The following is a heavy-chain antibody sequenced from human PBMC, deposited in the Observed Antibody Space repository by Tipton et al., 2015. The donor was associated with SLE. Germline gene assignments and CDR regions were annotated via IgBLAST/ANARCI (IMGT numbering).Heavy chain of an antibody. Sequence: EASGFTFSSCWMSWVRQAPGKGLEWVANIKQDGSEKYYVDSVKGRFTISRDNAKNSLYMQMNSLRAEDTAVYYCARVLTVNQYYYGMDVWGQGTTVTVSS. V-gene: IGHV3-7*01. CDR2: IKQDGSEK. CDR1: GFTFSSCW. D-gene: IGHD4-17*01. J-gene: IGHJ6*02. CDR3: ARVLTVNQYYYGMDV.